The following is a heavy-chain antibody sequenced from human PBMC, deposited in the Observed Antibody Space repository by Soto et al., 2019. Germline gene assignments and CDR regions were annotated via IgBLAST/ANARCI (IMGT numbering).Heavy chain of an antibody. CDR2: ISAYNGNT. Sequence: QVQLVQSGAEVKKPGASVKVSCKASGYTFTSYGISWVRQAPGQGLEWMGWISAYNGNTNYEQKLQGRVTMTTDTSTSTAYMELRSLRSDDTAVYYCARDRAKVTPAAIYGMDVWGQGTTVTVSS. CDR3: ARDRAKVTPAAIYGMDV. D-gene: IGHD2-2*01. CDR1: GYTFTSYG. J-gene: IGHJ6*02. V-gene: IGHV1-18*01.